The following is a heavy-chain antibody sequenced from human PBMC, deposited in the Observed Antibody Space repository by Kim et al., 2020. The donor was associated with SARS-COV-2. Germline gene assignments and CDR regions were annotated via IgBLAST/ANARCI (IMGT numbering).Heavy chain of an antibody. CDR3: AKDNDRGSYGYYYGMDV. V-gene: IGHV3-33*06. CDR1: GFVFSSYA. CDR2: IWYDGSYK. J-gene: IGHJ6*02. D-gene: IGHD3-16*01. Sequence: GGSLRLSCAASGFVFSSYAMHWVRQAPGKGLEWVAVIWYDGSYKHYVDSLKGRFTISRDNSKNTVYLQMNSLRAEDTGVYYCAKDNDRGSYGYYYGMDVWGQGTTLTVPS.